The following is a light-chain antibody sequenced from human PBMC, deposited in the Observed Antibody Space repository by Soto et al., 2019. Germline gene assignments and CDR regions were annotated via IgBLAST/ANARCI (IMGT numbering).Light chain of an antibody. CDR2: SNN. V-gene: IGLV1-44*01. J-gene: IGLJ2*01. CDR1: SSNIGSHT. Sequence: QSVLTQPPSASGTPGQRITISCSGSSSNIGSHTVNRHQQVPGTAPKLLIYSNNERPSGVPDRFSGSKSGTSASLAISGLQSGYEADYYCAAWDDSLNGVIFGGGTKLTVL. CDR3: AAWDDSLNGVI.